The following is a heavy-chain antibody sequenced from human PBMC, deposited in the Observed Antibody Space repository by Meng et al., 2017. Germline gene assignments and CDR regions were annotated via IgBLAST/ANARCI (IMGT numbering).Heavy chain of an antibody. D-gene: IGHD6-19*01. J-gene: IGHJ5*02. CDR2: INHSGST. Sequence: QWPLPQLGAVLLNPSETLSRTRAVYGGAFSVYYWSWIRQPPGEGLEWIWEINHSGSTNYNPCLKSRVTISVDTSKNQFSLKLSSVTSSDTAVYYCARGSAHIAVASSWFDPWGQGTQVTVSS. V-gene: IGHV4-34*01. CDR1: GGAFSVYY. CDR3: ARGSAHIAVASSWFDP.